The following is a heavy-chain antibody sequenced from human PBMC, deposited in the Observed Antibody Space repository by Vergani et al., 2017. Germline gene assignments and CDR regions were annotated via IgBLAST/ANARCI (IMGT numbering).Heavy chain of an antibody. V-gene: IGHV4-34*01. CDR3: ARQGGYSYGLDY. Sequence: QVQLQQWGAGLLKPSETLSLTCAVYGGSFSGYYWSWIRQPPGKGLEWIGEINHSGSTNYNPSLKSRVTISVDTSKNQFSLKLSSVTAADTAVYYCARQGGYSYGLDYWGQGTLVTVSS. J-gene: IGHJ4*02. D-gene: IGHD5-18*01. CDR1: GGSFSGYY. CDR2: INHSGST.